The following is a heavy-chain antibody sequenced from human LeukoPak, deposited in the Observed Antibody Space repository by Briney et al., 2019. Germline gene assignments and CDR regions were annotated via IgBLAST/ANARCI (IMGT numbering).Heavy chain of an antibody. CDR3: ERVKRDCSGGSCYSYDY. J-gene: IGHJ4*02. D-gene: IGHD2-15*01. V-gene: IGHV3-23*01. CDR2: SNGTCGIT. Sequence: PGGSLRLSCAASRFTFNTCAVNWVRPPPRKGREGVSASNGTCGITYYADSVRGRFTISRDNSKNTLYLQKNSLRAEDTAVYYCERVKRDCSGGSCYSYDYWGQRTLVTVS. CDR1: RFTFNTCA.